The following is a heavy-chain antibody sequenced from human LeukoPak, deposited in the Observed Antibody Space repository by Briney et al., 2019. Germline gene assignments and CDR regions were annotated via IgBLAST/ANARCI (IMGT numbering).Heavy chain of an antibody. CDR2: ISSSSSTI. Sequence: GRSLRLSCAVSGFTFSSYCMNWVRQAPGKGLEWVSYISSSSSTIYYADSVKGRFTISRDNAKNSLYLQMNSLRAEDTAVYYCARDRYYFASSGYYTLHFDSWGQGTLVTVSS. CDR1: GFTFSSYC. D-gene: IGHD3-22*01. V-gene: IGHV3-48*01. J-gene: IGHJ4*02. CDR3: ARDRYYFASSGYYTLHFDS.